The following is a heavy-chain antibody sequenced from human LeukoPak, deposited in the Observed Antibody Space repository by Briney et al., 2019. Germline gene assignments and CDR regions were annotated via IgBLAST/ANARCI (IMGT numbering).Heavy chain of an antibody. CDR2: ISSTSSYI. CDR1: GFTFSNYN. Sequence: GGSLRLSCAASGFTFSNYNFYWVRQAPGKGLEWVSSISSTSSYIYYADSVKGRFTISRDNAKNSLYLQMNSLRAEDTAVYYCARDGYCSGGSCYKGPYWGQGTLVTVSS. D-gene: IGHD2-15*01. V-gene: IGHV3-21*06. J-gene: IGHJ4*02. CDR3: ARDGYCSGGSCYKGPY.